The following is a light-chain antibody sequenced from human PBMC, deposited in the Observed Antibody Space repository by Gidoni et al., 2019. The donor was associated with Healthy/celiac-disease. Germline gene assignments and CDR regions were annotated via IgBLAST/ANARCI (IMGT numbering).Light chain of an antibody. J-gene: IGKJ4*01. Sequence: AIQLCQSPSYLFVSVADRVTITCLASQCMSSALAWYQQKPGKAPKLLIYDASSLASGVPSRFSGSGSGADFTLTVSSLQPEDFASFYCQQFNSYPALTFGGXTKVEIK. CDR1: QCMSSA. CDR3: QQFNSYPALT. CDR2: DAS. V-gene: IGKV1-13*02.